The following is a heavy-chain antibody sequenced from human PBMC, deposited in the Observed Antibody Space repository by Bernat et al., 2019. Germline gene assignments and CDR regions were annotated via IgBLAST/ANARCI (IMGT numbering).Heavy chain of an antibody. CDR2: IYYSGST. D-gene: IGHD2-21*01. CDR3: AGHPIYPREKDWFDP. Sequence: HLQLQESGPGLVKPSETLSLTCTVSGGSISSSTYYWGWIRQPPGKGLGWIGSIYYSGSTYANPYLKSRVTISVDTSKNQFSLKLRSVTAADTAVYYCAGHPIYPREKDWFDPWGQGILVTVSS. J-gene: IGHJ5*02. CDR1: GGSISSSTYY. V-gene: IGHV4-39*01.